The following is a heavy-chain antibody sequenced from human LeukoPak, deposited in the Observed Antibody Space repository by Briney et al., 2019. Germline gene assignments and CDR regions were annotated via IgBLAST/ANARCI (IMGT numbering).Heavy chain of an antibody. CDR3: ARAAKGAYYYDSSGYLDV. CDR2: MSGSGGTT. V-gene: IGHV3-23*01. J-gene: IGHJ6*03. Sequence: GGTLRLSCAASGFTFSSYGMSWVRQAPGKGLEWLSAMSGSGGTTYYVDSVKGRFTISRDNSKNTLYLQMNSLRVDDTAVYYCARAAKGAYYYDSSGYLDVWGKGTTVTVSS. D-gene: IGHD3-22*01. CDR1: GFTFSSYG.